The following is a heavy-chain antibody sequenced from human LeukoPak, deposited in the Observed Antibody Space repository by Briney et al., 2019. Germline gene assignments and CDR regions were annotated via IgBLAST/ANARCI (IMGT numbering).Heavy chain of an antibody. CDR3: ARDSGYYELY. V-gene: IGHV4-38-2*02. D-gene: IGHD3-22*01. CDR2: IYYSGST. J-gene: IGHJ4*02. CDR1: GYSISSGYY. Sequence: SETLSLTCTVSGYSISSGYYWGWIRQPPGKGLEWIGSIYYSGSTYYNPSLKSRVTISVDTSKNQFSLKLSSVTAADTAVYYCARDSGYYELYWGQGTLVTVSS.